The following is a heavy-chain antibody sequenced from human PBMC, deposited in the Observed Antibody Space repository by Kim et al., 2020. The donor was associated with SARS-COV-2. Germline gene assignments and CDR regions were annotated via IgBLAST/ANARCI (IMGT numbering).Heavy chain of an antibody. CDR1: GGSISSSNW. J-gene: IGHJ6*02. V-gene: IGHV4-4*02. CDR2: IYHSGST. CDR3: ARDRLKSYYDYVWGSHYGMDV. Sequence: SETLSLTCAVSGGSISSSNWWSWVRQPPGKGLEWIGEIYHSGSTNYNPSLESRVTISVDKSKNQFSLKLSSVTAADTAVYYCARDRLKSYYDYVWGSHYGMDVWGQGTTVTVSS. D-gene: IGHD3-16*01.